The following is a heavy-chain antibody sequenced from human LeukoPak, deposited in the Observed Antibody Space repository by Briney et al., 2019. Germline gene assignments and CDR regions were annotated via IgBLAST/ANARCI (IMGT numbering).Heavy chain of an antibody. V-gene: IGHV6-1*01. Sequence: SQTLLLTCAISGDSASSNSVTWNWIRQSPSRGLEWLGRTYYRSTWYNDYAVSVRGRITVNPDTSKNQFSLHLNSVTPEDTAVYYCARRLTQYDCFDPWGQGILVTVSS. CDR1: GDSASSNSVT. J-gene: IGHJ5*02. D-gene: IGHD2-2*01. CDR2: TYYRSTWYN. CDR3: ARRLTQYDCFDP.